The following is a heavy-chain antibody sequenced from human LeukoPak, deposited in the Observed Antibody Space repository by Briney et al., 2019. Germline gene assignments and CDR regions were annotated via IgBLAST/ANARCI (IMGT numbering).Heavy chain of an antibody. CDR2: IRDSGSNK. J-gene: IGHJ4*02. D-gene: IGHD3-9*01. V-gene: IGHV3-48*03. CDR3: ARVGRALHDILAGHDRDY. Sequence: GGSLTLSCAASGYTFSSYEMNWVRHAPEKGLEWVSYIRDSGSNKYYTDSVKGRHTLPRDHPEHSLFLQMNSLRAEDTALYYCARVGRALHDILAGHDRDYWGQGTLVTVSS. CDR1: GYTFSSYE.